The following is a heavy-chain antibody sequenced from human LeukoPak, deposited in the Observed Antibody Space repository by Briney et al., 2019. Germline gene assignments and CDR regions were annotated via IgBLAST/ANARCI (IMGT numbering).Heavy chain of an antibody. V-gene: IGHV3-23*01. CDR3: AKDDYGGWDNY. CDR2: TSGSGGST. J-gene: IGHJ4*02. Sequence: GASLRLSCAASAFTFSSYAMSWVRQAPGKGLEWVSATSGSGGSTYYADSVKGRFTISRDNSKNTLYLQMNSLRAEDTAVYYCAKDDYGGWDNYWGQGTLVTVSS. D-gene: IGHD4-23*01. CDR1: AFTFSSYA.